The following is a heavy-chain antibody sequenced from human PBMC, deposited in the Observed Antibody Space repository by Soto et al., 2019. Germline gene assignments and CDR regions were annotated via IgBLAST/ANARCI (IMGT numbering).Heavy chain of an antibody. CDR1: GGSISSGHYY. Sequence: SETLSLICTVSGGSISSGHYYWSWIRQPPGKGLEWIGFISYSGNTYYSASLKSRVTISVDTSKNQFSLNLSFVTAADTAVYYCATMGTPATGLFYFDNWGQGTLVTVSS. J-gene: IGHJ4*02. CDR2: ISYSGNT. V-gene: IGHV4-30-4*01. CDR3: ATMGTPATGLFYFDN. D-gene: IGHD1-7*01.